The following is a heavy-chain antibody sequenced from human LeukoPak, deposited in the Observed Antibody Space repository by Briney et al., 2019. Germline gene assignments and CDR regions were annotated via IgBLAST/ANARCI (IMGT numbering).Heavy chain of an antibody. V-gene: IGHV3-23*01. D-gene: IGHD3-22*01. CDR1: GFTFISYA. CDR2: INGGGGGT. Sequence: PGGSLRLSCAASGFTFISYAMSWVRQAPGKGLEWVSGINGGGGGTYYADSVKGRFTISRDNSKNTLYLQMNSLRAEDTAIYYCATSRYYLDYWGQGTLVTASS. CDR3: ATSRYYLDY. J-gene: IGHJ4*02.